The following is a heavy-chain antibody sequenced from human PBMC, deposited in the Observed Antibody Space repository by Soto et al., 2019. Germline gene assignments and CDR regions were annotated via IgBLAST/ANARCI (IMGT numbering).Heavy chain of an antibody. D-gene: IGHD3-22*01. CDR1: GYTFTSYD. CDR2: INPNSGGT. V-gene: IGHV1-2*02. J-gene: IGHJ5*02. Sequence: AYVKFSCKASGYTFTSYDINWVRQATGQGLEWMGWINPNSGGTNYAQKFQGRVTMTRDTSISTAYMELSRLRSDDTAVYYCARDAVVVVSNWFDPWGQGTLVTVSS. CDR3: ARDAVVVVSNWFDP.